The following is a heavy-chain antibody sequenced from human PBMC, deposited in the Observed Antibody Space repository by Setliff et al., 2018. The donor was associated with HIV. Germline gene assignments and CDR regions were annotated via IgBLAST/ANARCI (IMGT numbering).Heavy chain of an antibody. D-gene: IGHD2-2*01. V-gene: IGHV3-21*01. CDR2: ISSSSSYI. J-gene: IGHJ3*02. CDR3: ARSRSTRDAFDT. Sequence: PGGSLRLSCAASGFTFSSYSMNWVRQAPGKGLEWVSFISSSSSYIYYADSVKGRFTISRDNAKNSLYLDMNTLRAEDTALYYCARSRSTRDAFDTWGQGTMVTVSS. CDR1: GFTFSSYS.